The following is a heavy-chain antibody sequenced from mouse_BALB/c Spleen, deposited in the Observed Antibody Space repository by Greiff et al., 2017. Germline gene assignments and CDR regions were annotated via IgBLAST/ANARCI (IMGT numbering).Heavy chain of an antibody. CDR2: INPGSGGT. J-gene: IGHJ4*01. CDR3: ARSEFITTATEAMDY. D-gene: IGHD1-2*01. CDR1: GYTFTSYV. V-gene: IGHV1-54*03. Sequence: VQLQQSGPELVKPGASVKMSCKASGYTFTSYVMHWVKQRPGQGLEWIGVINPGSGGTNYNEKFKGKATLTADKSSSTAYMQLSSLTSDDSAVYFCARSEFITTATEAMDYWGQGTSVTVSS.